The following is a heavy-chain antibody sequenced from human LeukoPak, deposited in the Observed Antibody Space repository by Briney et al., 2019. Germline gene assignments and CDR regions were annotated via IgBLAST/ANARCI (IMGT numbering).Heavy chain of an antibody. V-gene: IGHV1-2*02. CDR2: INPKSGGT. J-gene: IGHJ4*02. CDR3: VRGWDGYETYFDN. Sequence: ASVKVSCKASGYTFSDYYLHWVRQAPGQGLEWMGWINPKSGGTKNEQKFQGRVTLTRDTSISTAYMELTRLTSDDTAVYFCVRGWDGYETYFDNWAQGTLVTVSS. CDR1: GYTFSDYY. D-gene: IGHD5-12*01.